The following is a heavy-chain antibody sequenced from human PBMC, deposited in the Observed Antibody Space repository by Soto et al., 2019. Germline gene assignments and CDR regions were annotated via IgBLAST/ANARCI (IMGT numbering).Heavy chain of an antibody. Sequence: SETLSLTCTVSGGSISSSSYYWGWIRQPPGKGLEWIGSIYYSGSTYYNPSLKSRVTISVDTSKNQFSLKLSSVTAADTAVYYCASKTQVLRYFEWFLDRGQGPLVPVPS. J-gene: IGHJ4*02. CDR1: GGSISSSSYY. V-gene: IGHV4-39*01. CDR3: ASKTQVLRYFEWFLD. CDR2: IYYSGST. D-gene: IGHD3-9*01.